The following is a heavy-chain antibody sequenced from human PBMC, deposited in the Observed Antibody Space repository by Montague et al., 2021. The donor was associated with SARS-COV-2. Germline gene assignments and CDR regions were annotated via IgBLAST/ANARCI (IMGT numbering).Heavy chain of an antibody. CDR2: VHYTGST. Sequence: SETLSLTCEVSGGSIRSYYWSWIRQSPGKGLEWIGYVHYTGSTKYYPSPNTRVTLSLDTPKNHFSLRLNSVTAADTAVYYCARAQNVCVIANCVNYFDLWGLGALVSVSS. D-gene: IGHD3-16*01. CDR1: GGSIRSYY. V-gene: IGHV4-59*01. CDR3: ARAQNVCVIANCVNYFDL. J-gene: IGHJ4*02.